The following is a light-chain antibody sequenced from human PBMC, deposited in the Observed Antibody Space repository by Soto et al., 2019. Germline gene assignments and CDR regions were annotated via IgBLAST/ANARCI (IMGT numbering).Light chain of an antibody. CDR1: QSISTW. Sequence: DIQMTQSPSTLSASVGDRVTITCRASQSISTWLAWYQQKPGTAPKLLIYRASNLESGVPSRFSGSGSGTEFTLTISSLQPDDFGTYYCQQYTTYSGTFGPGTKVDIK. CDR3: QQYTTYSGT. J-gene: IGKJ3*01. V-gene: IGKV1-5*03. CDR2: RAS.